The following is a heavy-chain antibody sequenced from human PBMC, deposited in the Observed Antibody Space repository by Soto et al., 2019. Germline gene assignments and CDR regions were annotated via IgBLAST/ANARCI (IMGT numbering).Heavy chain of an antibody. V-gene: IGHV4-30-2*01. Sequence: QLQLQESGSGLVKPSQTLSLTCAVSGGSISSGGYSWSWIRQPPGKGLEWIGYIYHSGSTYYNPSLKSLVTILVDRSKNQFSLKLSSVTAADTAVYYCARVIAAADTISCWFDPWGQGTLVTVSS. J-gene: IGHJ5*02. CDR3: ARVIAAADTISCWFDP. D-gene: IGHD6-13*01. CDR2: IYHSGST. CDR1: GGSISSGGYS.